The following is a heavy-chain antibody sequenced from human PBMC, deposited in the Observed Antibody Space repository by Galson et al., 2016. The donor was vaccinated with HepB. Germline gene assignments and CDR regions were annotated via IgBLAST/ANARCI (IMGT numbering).Heavy chain of an antibody. V-gene: IGHV3-30*18. D-gene: IGHD5-12*01. CDR3: AKDREWLRSTSDGIDV. J-gene: IGHJ3*01. CDR1: GFTFSDHA. Sequence: SLRLSCAVSGFTFSDHAMHWVRQAPGKGLEWVAVISYDGSAKFYGDSVKGRFTISRDNSKNALELQMNSLRSEDTALYYCAKDREWLRSTSDGIDVWGQGTMVTVSS. CDR2: ISYDGSAK.